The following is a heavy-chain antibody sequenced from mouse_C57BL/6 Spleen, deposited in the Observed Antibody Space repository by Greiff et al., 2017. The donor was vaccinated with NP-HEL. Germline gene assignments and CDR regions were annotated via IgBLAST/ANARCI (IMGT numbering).Heavy chain of an antibody. V-gene: IGHV1-42*01. CDR2: INPSTGGT. J-gene: IGHJ4*01. CDR1: GYSFTGYY. D-gene: IGHD1-1*01. CDR3: ARSPSYYGSSLRAMDY. Sequence: VQLQQSGPELVKPGASVKLSCKASGYSFTGYYMNWVKQSPEKSLEWIGEINPSTGGTTYNQTFKAKATLPVDKSSSTAYMQLKSLTSEDSAVYYCARSPSYYGSSLRAMDYWGQGTSVTVSS.